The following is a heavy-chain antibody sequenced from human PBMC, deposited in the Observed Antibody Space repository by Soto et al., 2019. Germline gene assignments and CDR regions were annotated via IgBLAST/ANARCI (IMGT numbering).Heavy chain of an antibody. Sequence: QVQLVESGGGVVQPGRSLRLSCAPSGFAFTTFAMHWVRQAPGKGLEWVAVISYDGSIKSYADSVKGRFTISRDNSKNTLYLQMNSLRTEDTAVYYRAKGSFGLGSSPRFFYGMDVWGQGTTVTVSS. CDR1: GFAFTTFA. V-gene: IGHV3-30*18. CDR3: AKGSFGLGSSPRFFYGMDV. CDR2: ISYDGSIK. D-gene: IGHD3-10*01. J-gene: IGHJ6*02.